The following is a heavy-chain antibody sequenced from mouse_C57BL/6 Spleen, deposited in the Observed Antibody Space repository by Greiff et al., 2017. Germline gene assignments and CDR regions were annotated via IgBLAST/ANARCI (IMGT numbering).Heavy chain of an antibody. J-gene: IGHJ4*01. CDR3: TTDGLRYAMDY. V-gene: IGHV14-4*01. D-gene: IGHD2-2*01. Sequence: EVKLQESGAELVRPGASVKLSCTASGFNIKDDYMHWVKQRPEQGLEWIGWIDPENGDTEYASKFQGKATITADTSSNTAYLQLSSLTSEDTAVYYCTTDGLRYAMDYWGQGTSGTVSS. CDR2: IDPENGDT. CDR1: GFNIKDDY.